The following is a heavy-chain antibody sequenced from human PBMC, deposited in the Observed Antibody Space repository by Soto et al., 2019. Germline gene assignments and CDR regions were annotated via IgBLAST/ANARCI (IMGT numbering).Heavy chain of an antibody. Sequence: QVQLQQWGAGLLKPSETLSLTCAVYGGSFSGYYWSWIRQPPGKGLEWIGEINHSGSTNYNPSLKSRVTISVDTSKNQFSLKLSSVTAADTAVYYCARQILRYGSGSYYNGDFDYWGQGTLVTVSS. J-gene: IGHJ4*02. CDR3: ARQILRYGSGSYYNGDFDY. CDR1: GGSFSGYY. V-gene: IGHV4-34*01. CDR2: INHSGST. D-gene: IGHD3-10*01.